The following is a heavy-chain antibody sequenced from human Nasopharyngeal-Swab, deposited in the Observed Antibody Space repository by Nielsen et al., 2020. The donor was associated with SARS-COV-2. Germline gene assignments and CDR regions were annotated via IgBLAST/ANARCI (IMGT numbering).Heavy chain of an antibody. CDR2: ISGSGGST. CDR1: GFTFSSYS. CDR3: AKGLGQQLVNWFDP. D-gene: IGHD6-13*01. J-gene: IGHJ5*02. V-gene: IGHV3-23*01. Sequence: GESLKISCAASGFTFSSYSMNWVRQAPGKGLEWVSAISGSGGSTYYADSVKGRFTISRDNSKNTLYLQMNSLRAEDTAVYYCAKGLGQQLVNWFDPWGQGTLVTVSS.